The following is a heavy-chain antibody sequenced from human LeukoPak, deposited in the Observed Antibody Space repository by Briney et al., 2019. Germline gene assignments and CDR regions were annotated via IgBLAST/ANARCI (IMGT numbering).Heavy chain of an antibody. CDR3: AKDSHHYYDSSGPFDY. Sequence: LSCRSLRLSCAASGFTFDDYAMHWVRQAPGKGLEWVSGITWNSGSIGYADSVKGRFTISRDNAKNSLYLQMNSLRAEDTALYYCAKDSHHYYDSSGPFDYWGQGTLVTVSS. V-gene: IGHV3-9*01. J-gene: IGHJ4*02. CDR1: GFTFDDYA. D-gene: IGHD3-22*01. CDR2: ITWNSGSI.